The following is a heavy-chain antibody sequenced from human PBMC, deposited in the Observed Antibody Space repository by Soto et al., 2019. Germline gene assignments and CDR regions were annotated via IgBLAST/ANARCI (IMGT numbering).Heavy chain of an antibody. CDR2: ISYDGSNK. Sequence: QVQLVESGGGVVQPGRSLRLSCAASGFTFSSYGMHWVRQAPGKGLEWVAVISYDGSNKYYADSVKGRFTISRDNSKNTLYLQMNSLRAEDTAVYYCAKDRVPGFDPWGQGTLVTVSS. CDR1: GFTFSSYG. CDR3: AKDRVPGFDP. J-gene: IGHJ5*02. V-gene: IGHV3-30*18.